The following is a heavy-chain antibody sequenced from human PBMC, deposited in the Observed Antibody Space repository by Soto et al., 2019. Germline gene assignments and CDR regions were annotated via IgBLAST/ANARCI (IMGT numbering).Heavy chain of an antibody. CDR1: GYDYVTYA. Sequence: QAQLVQSGAEVKKPGASVNVSCKASGYDYVTYAITWVRQRPGQGLEWMGWISTLNGNTNYAQNFQGRVTMTTDTSTRIVHLELRSLRSDDTAVYYCARRVQVWLPDYYGVDVGGHGTTVTVSS. CDR2: ISTLNGNT. D-gene: IGHD5-18*01. V-gene: IGHV1-18*01. J-gene: IGHJ6*02. CDR3: ARRVQVWLPDYYGVDV.